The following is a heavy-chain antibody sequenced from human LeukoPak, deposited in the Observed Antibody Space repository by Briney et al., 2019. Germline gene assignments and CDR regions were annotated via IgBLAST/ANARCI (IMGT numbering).Heavy chain of an antibody. J-gene: IGHJ4*02. CDR2: IYHSGSP. CDR1: GYSISSGYY. V-gene: IGHV4-38-2*02. CDR3: AREWSMVRGVIDY. Sequence: PSETLSLTCTVSGYSISSGYYWGWIRQPPGKGLEWIGSIYHSGSPYYNPSLKSRLTVSVDTSKNQFSLKLSSVTAADTAVYYCAREWSMVRGVIDYWGQGTLVTVSS. D-gene: IGHD3-10*01.